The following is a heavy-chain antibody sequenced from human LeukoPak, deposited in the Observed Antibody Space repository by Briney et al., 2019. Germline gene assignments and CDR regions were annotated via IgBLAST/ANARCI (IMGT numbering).Heavy chain of an antibody. CDR3: AKDLVLSGYDLTFDY. J-gene: IGHJ4*02. Sequence: PGRSLRLSCAASGFTFDDYAMHWVRQAPGKGLEWVSGIGWNSGSIGYADSVKGRFTISRDNAKNSLYLQMNSLRAEDTALYYCAKDLVLSGYDLTFDYWGQGTLVTVSS. V-gene: IGHV3-9*01. D-gene: IGHD5-12*01. CDR1: GFTFDDYA. CDR2: IGWNSGSI.